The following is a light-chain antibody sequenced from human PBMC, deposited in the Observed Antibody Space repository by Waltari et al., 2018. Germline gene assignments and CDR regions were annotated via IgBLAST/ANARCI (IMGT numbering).Light chain of an antibody. CDR1: QSVGSSS. Sequence: EIVLTQSPGTASLSPGERVTLSCRASQSVGSSSLAWYQQKPGQAPRLVIYRASRRANGIPDRFSGRGSGTDFRLTSSRVVPEDFAVYICQRQGTLPATFGQGTKVEIK. J-gene: IGKJ1*01. CDR2: RAS. V-gene: IGKV3-20*01. CDR3: QRQGTLPAT.